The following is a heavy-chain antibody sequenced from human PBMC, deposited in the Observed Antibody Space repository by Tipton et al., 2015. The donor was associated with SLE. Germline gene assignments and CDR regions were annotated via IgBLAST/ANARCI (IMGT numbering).Heavy chain of an antibody. V-gene: IGHV3-23*01. J-gene: IGHJ4*02. CDR2: IVGSGGST. CDR1: GFAFSSYA. Sequence: GSLRLSCAASGFAFSSYAMSWVRQAPGKGLEWVSGIVGSGGSTFYADSVKGRFTISRDNSKNTLFLQMNSLRAEDTAVYFCVKDAPKTITDYWGQGTLVTVSS. D-gene: IGHD1-14*01. CDR3: VKDAPKTITDY.